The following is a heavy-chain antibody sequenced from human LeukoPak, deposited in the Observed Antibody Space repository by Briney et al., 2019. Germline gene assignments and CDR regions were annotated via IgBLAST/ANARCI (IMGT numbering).Heavy chain of an antibody. CDR3: AKRRYGDYDRPSYYYYYGMDV. CDR2: ISGSGGST. V-gene: IGHV3-23*01. Sequence: GGSLRLSGAASGFTFSSYAMSWVRQAPGKGLEWVSAISGSGGSTYYADSVKGRFTISRDNSKNTLYLQMNSLRAEDTAVYYCAKRRYGDYDRPSYYYYYGMDVWGQGTTVTVSS. CDR1: GFTFSSYA. D-gene: IGHD4-17*01. J-gene: IGHJ6*02.